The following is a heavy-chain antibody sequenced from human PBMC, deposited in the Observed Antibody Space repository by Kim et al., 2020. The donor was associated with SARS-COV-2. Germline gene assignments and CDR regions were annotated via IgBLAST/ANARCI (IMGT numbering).Heavy chain of an antibody. V-gene: IGHV4-39*01. Sequence: YYNPSHKSRVTISVDTSKNQFSLKLSSVTAADTAVYYCARPSIVEGGFDPWGQGTLVTVSS. D-gene: IGHD2-15*01. CDR3: ARPSIVEGGFDP. J-gene: IGHJ5*02.